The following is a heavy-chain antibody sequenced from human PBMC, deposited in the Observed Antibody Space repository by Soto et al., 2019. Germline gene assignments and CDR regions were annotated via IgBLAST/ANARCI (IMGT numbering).Heavy chain of an antibody. D-gene: IGHD3-22*01. CDR2: ISGSGGST. Sequence: EVQLLGSGGGLVQPGGSLRLSCAASGFTFSSYAMSWVRQAPGKGLEWVSAISGSGGSTYYADSVKGRFTISRDNSKNTLYLQMNSLRAEDTAVYYCAKDYDSSGYIPLNWFDPWGQGTLVTVSS. CDR1: GFTFSSYA. J-gene: IGHJ5*02. V-gene: IGHV3-23*01. CDR3: AKDYDSSGYIPLNWFDP.